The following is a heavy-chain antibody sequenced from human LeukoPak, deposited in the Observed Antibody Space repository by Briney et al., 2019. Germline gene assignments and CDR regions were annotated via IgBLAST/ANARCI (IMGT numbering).Heavy chain of an antibody. V-gene: IGHV4-59*02. CDR3: ASTSGYCSGGNCYSAFDY. CDR2: IYYSGST. CDR1: GGSVSTYY. J-gene: IGHJ4*02. Sequence: PSETLSLTCTVSGGSVSTYYWNWIRQPPGKGLEWIGYIYYSGSTNYNPSLKSRLTISVDTSNIQFSLKLSSVTAADTAVYYCASTSGYCSGGNCYSAFDYWGQGTLVTVSS. D-gene: IGHD2-15*01.